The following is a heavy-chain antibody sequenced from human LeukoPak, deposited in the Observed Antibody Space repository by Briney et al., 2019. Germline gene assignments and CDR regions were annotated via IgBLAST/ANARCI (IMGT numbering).Heavy chain of an antibody. J-gene: IGHJ6*03. Sequence: SETLSLTCTVSGGSISSSSYYWGWIRQPPGKGLERIGSIYYSGSTYYNPSLKSRVTISVDTSKNQFSLKLSSVTAADTAVYYCARDNIVVVPAAIEGYYYYYMDVWGKGTTVTVSS. V-gene: IGHV4-39*07. CDR2: IYYSGST. D-gene: IGHD2-2*02. CDR3: ARDNIVVVPAAIEGYYYYYMDV. CDR1: GGSISSSSYY.